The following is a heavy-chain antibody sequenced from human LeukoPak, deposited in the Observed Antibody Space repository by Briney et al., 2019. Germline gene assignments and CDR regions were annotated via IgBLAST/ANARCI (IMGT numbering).Heavy chain of an antibody. V-gene: IGHV3-21*04. Sequence: PGGSLRLSCAASGFTFSSYSMNWVRQAPGKGLEWVSSISSSTTYIYYADSVKGRFTVSRDNAKNSLSLQMNSLRAEDTAVYYCAKAGSYWDFDYWGQGTLVTVSS. CDR3: AKAGSYWDFDY. CDR1: GFTFSSYS. J-gene: IGHJ4*02. D-gene: IGHD1-26*01. CDR2: ISSSTTYI.